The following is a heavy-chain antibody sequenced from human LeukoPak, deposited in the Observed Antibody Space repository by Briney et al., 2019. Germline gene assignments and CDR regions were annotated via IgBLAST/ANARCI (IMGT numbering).Heavy chain of an antibody. CDR3: ARDSRLGLLSY. D-gene: IGHD2-2*01. Sequence: PSETLSLTCTVSGGSIGSYYWSWIRQPPGKGLEWIGYIYYSGSTNYNPSLKSRVTISVDTSKNQFSLKLSSVTAADTAVYYCARDSRLGLLSYWGQGTLVTVSS. CDR2: IYYSGST. CDR1: GGSIGSYY. J-gene: IGHJ4*02. V-gene: IGHV4-59*01.